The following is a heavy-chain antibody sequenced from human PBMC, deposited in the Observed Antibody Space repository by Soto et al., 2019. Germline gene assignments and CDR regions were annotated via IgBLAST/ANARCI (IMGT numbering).Heavy chain of an antibody. CDR1: GYTLNEVA. D-gene: IGHD4-17*01. Sequence: QVQLVQSGAEVKKPGASVKVSCKVSGYTLNEVAMHWVRQAPGKGVEWLGGFDTDEAETIYAQHFQGRVTMTEDTSTDTVYMELSSLRSEDTALYFCTTYHGDYNFDHWGQGTLVTVSS. CDR2: FDTDEAET. V-gene: IGHV1-24*01. J-gene: IGHJ5*02. CDR3: TTYHGDYNFDH.